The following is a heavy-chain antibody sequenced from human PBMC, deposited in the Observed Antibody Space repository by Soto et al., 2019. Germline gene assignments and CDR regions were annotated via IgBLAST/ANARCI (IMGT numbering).Heavy chain of an antibody. CDR2: ITGGGRST. J-gene: IGHJ4*02. D-gene: IGHD1-26*01. CDR1: GFTFSSFA. V-gene: IGHV3-23*01. Sequence: EVQLLESGGGLVQPGGSLRLSCAASGFTFSSFAMSWVRQAPGKGLEWVSSITGGGRSTYYADSVKGRFTISRDNSKNALYLQINSLTAEDTAVYYCADREPYYFYYWGQGTLVTVSS. CDR3: ADREPYYFYY.